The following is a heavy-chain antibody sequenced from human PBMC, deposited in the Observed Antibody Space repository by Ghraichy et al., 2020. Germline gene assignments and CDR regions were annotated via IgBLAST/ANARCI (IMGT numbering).Heavy chain of an antibody. CDR3: ARVVGGYTLDY. D-gene: IGHD3-22*01. Sequence: TLSLTCTVSSGSINSADYSWSWIRQHPGKGLEWIGYISYNGSTYFNSSLRSRVAINIDASKNQFSLKLRSVTAADTAVYLCARVVGGYTLDYWGRGALVTVSS. V-gene: IGHV4-31*03. CDR2: ISYNGST. CDR1: SGSINSADYS. J-gene: IGHJ4*02.